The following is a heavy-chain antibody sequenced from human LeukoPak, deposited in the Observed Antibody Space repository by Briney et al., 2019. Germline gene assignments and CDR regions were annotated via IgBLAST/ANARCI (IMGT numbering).Heavy chain of an antibody. CDR3: AKFVGNGWCLRHYYIDY. J-gene: IGHJ4*02. CDR1: GFTFTNFA. Sequence: PGGSLSLSCGASGFTFTNFAMSWVRQAPGKGLEWTSIISGAGSSPFYADSVKGRFSISRDNSKNTLYLHMNSLRAEDTAVYYCAKFVGNGWCLRHYYIDYWGPGTLVTVSS. D-gene: IGHD4/OR15-4a*01. CDR2: ISGAGSSP. V-gene: IGHV3-23*01.